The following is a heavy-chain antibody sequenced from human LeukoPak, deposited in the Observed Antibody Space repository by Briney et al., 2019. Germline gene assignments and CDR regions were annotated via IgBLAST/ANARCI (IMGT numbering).Heavy chain of an antibody. CDR1: GYTFTGYY. CDR2: INPNSGGT. CDR3: ARASIAAALTLDY. V-gene: IGHV1-2*02. J-gene: IGHJ4*02. Sequence: ASVKVSCKASGYTFTGYYMHWVRQAPGQGLEWMGWINPNSGGTNYAQKFQGRVTMTRDTSISTAYMELSRLRSDDTAVYYCARASIAAALTLDYWGQGTLVTVSS. D-gene: IGHD6-13*01.